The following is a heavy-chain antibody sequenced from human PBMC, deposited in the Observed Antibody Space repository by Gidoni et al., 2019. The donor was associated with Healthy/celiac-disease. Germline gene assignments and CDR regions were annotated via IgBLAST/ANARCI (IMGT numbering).Heavy chain of an antibody. CDR2: IYYSGST. D-gene: IGHD6-25*01. CDR1: GGSISSGGYY. CDR3: ARDRLHPNAFDI. J-gene: IGHJ3*02. V-gene: IGHV4-31*03. Sequence: QVQLQESGQGLVKPSQTLSLTCTVSGGSISSGGYYWSWIRQHPGRGLEWIGYIYYSGSTYYNPSLKSRVTISVDTSKNQFSLKLSSVTAADTAVYYCARDRLHPNAFDIWGQGTMVTVSS.